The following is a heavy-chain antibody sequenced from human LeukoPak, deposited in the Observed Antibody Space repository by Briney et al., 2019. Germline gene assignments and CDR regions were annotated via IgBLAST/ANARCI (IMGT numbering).Heavy chain of an antibody. D-gene: IGHD3-16*01. Sequence: GGSLRLSCAASGFTFSSYAMHWVRQAPGKGLEWVSGISWNSGSIGYADSVKGRFTISRDNAKNSLYLQMNSLRAEDTALYYCAKVGGAFDYWGQGTLVTVSS. CDR2: ISWNSGSI. V-gene: IGHV3-9*01. CDR3: AKVGGAFDY. J-gene: IGHJ4*02. CDR1: GFTFSSYA.